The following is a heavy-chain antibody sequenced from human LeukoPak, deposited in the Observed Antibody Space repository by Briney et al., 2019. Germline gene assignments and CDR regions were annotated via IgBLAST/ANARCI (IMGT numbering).Heavy chain of an antibody. CDR1: GGSFSGYY. J-gene: IGHJ4*02. V-gene: IGHV4-34*01. CDR3: AALGYCSSTSCLGVDY. D-gene: IGHD2-2*01. CDR2: INHSGST. Sequence: PSETLSLTCAVYGGSFSGYYWSWIRQPPGKGLEWIGEINHSGSTNYNPSLKSRVTISVDTSKNQFSLKLSSVTAADTAVYYCAALGYCSSTSCLGVDYWGQGTLVTVSS.